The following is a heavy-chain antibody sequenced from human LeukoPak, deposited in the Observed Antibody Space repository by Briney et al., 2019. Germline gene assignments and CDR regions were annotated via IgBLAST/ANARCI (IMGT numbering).Heavy chain of an antibody. CDR2: INHSGST. D-gene: IGHD3-3*01. Sequence: KPSETLSLTCTVSGGSISSSSYYWGWIRQPPGKGLEWIGEINHSGSTNYNPSLKSRVTISVDTSKNQFSLKLSSVTAADTAVYYCARLGGADYYFSYYYYYMDVWGKGTTVTISS. CDR1: GGSISSSSYY. CDR3: ARLGGADYYFSYYYYYMDV. V-gene: IGHV4-39*07. J-gene: IGHJ6*03.